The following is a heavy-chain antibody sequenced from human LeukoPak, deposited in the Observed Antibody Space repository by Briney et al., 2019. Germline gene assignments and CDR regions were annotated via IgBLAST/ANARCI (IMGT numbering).Heavy chain of an antibody. J-gene: IGHJ5*02. CDR1: GFTFSSYG. CDR3: AKEIQLWENWFDP. Sequence: GGSLRLSCAASGFTFSSYGMHWVRQAPGKGLEWVAFIRYDGSNKYYADSVKGRFTISRDNSKNTLYLQMNSLRAEDTAVYHCAKEIQLWENWFDPWGQGTLVTVSS. CDR2: IRYDGSNK. D-gene: IGHD5-18*01. V-gene: IGHV3-30*02.